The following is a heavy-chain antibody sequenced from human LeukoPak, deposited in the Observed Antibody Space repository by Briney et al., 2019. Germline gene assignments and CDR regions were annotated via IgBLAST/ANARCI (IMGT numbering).Heavy chain of an antibody. CDR3: ASSSIMITFGGVIGYCDY. CDR2: IIPVLGIA. V-gene: IGHV1-69*04. Sequence: SVKVSCKASGGTFSSYAISWVRQAPGQGLEWMGRIIPVLGIANYAQKFQGRVTITADKSTSTAYMELSSLRSEDTVVYYCASSSIMITFGGVIGYCDYWGQGTLVTVSS. CDR1: GGTFSSYA. J-gene: IGHJ4*02. D-gene: IGHD3-16*02.